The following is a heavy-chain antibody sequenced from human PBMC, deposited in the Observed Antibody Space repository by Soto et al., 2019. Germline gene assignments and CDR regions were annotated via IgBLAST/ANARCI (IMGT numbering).Heavy chain of an antibody. D-gene: IGHD6-19*01. V-gene: IGHV2-5*01. CDR1: GFSLTSTGVG. CDR3: AHRPGGSGWRYYFDY. J-gene: IGHJ4*02. Sequence: SGPTLVNPTQTLTLTCSFSGFSLTSTGVGVGWFRQPPGKALEWLGLTYWNDDDRYRSSLRSRLTITKGTSKNQVVLTMTNMDPEDTATYYCAHRPGGSGWRYYFDYWGQGTLVTVSS. CDR2: TYWNDDD.